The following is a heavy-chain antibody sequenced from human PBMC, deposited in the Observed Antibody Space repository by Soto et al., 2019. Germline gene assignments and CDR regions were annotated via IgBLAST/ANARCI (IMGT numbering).Heavy chain of an antibody. Sequence: QVQLVQSGPEVKKPGASVKVSCKTSGYTFTSFGISWVRQAPGQGLEWMGWITTDKGKTNYAQKFQGRVTMTTDTSTSTAYMELRSLRSDDTAVYYCATRSPAFEYWGKGTLVTVSS. CDR1: GYTFTSFG. CDR3: ATRSPAFEY. J-gene: IGHJ4*02. CDR2: ITTDKGKT. V-gene: IGHV1-18*01.